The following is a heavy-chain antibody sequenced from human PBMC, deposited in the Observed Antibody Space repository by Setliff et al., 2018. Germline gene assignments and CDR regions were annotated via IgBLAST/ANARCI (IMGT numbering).Heavy chain of an antibody. CDR1: GGTFSSYA. CDR2: IIPILGIA. V-gene: IGHV1-69*10. CDR3: AREPFTRVTSIVEVPAAAPY. Sequence: GASVKVSCKASGGTFSSYAISWVRQAPGQGLEWMGGIIPILGIANYAQKIQGRVTNTADKSTSTAYMELSSLRSEATAVYYCAREPFTRVTSIVEVPAAAPYWGQGTLVTVSS. J-gene: IGHJ4*02. D-gene: IGHD2-2*01.